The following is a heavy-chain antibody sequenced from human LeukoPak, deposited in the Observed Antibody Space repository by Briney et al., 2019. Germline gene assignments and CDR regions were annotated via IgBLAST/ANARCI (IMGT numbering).Heavy chain of an antibody. CDR1: GFTFSKYG. Sequence: PGGSLRLSCAASGFTFSKYGIHWVRQAAGKGLEWVAFIRFDGSDKFYADSVKGRFTISRDNSKNTLYLQMNSLRAEDTAVYYCAKADYYDSSGYYPADYWGQGTLVTVSS. CDR2: IRFDGSDK. V-gene: IGHV3-30*02. CDR3: AKADYYDSSGYYPADY. J-gene: IGHJ4*02. D-gene: IGHD3-22*01.